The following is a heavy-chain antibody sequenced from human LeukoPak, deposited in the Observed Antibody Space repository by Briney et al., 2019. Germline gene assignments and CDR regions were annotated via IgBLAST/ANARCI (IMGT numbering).Heavy chain of an antibody. D-gene: IGHD4-17*01. J-gene: IGHJ4*02. CDR1: GFTFSSYS. CDR2: ISSSSSYI. CDR3: ALGYGDYVSLNY. Sequence: PGGSLRLSCAASGFTFSSYSMNWVRQAPGKGLEWVSSISSSSSYIYYADSVKGRFTISRDNAKNSLYLHMNSLRAEDTAVYYCALGYGDYVSLNYWGQGTLVTVSS. V-gene: IGHV3-21*01.